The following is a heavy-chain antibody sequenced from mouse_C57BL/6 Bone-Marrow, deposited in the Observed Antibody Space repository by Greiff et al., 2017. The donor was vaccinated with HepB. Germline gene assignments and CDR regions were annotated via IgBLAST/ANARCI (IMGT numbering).Heavy chain of an antibody. CDR2: IYPGDGDT. CDR3: ARPYAMDY. CDR1: GYAFSSSW. J-gene: IGHJ4*01. Sequence: QVQLQQSGPELVKPGASVKISCKASGYAFSSSWMNWVKQRPGKGLEWIGRIYPGDGDTNYNGKFKGKATLTADKSSSTAYMQRSSLTSEDSAVYFCARPYAMDYWGQGTSVTVSS. V-gene: IGHV1-82*01.